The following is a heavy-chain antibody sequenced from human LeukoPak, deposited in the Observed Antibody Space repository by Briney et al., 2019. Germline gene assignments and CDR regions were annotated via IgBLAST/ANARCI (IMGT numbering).Heavy chain of an antibody. D-gene: IGHD5-12*01. CDR3: ARGERVTTIFDY. Sequence: SQTLSLTCTVSGGSISSGGYYWSWIRQHPGKGLEWIGYIYYSGSTYYNPSLKSRVTISVDTSKNQFSLKLSSVTAADTAVYYCARGERVTTIFDYWGQGTLVSVPS. V-gene: IGHV4-31*03. CDR1: GGSISSGGYY. J-gene: IGHJ4*02. CDR2: IYYSGST.